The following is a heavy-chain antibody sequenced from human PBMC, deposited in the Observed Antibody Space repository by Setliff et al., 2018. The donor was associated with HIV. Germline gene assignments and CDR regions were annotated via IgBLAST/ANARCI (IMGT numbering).Heavy chain of an antibody. CDR3: ANLWELGA. J-gene: IGHJ5*02. V-gene: IGHV3-7*03. CDR1: GFTFSNYW. D-gene: IGHD3-16*01. CDR2: IKQDGSEI. Sequence: GGSLRLSCAASGFTFSNYWMDWVRQAPGKGLEWVATIKQDGSEIYYMDSVKGRFTISRDNARTSLILEMRSLRDEDTAVYLCANLWELGAWGQGTLVTVSS.